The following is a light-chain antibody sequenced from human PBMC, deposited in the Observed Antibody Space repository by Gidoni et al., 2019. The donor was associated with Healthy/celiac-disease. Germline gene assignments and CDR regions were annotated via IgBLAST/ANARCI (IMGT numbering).Light chain of an antibody. J-gene: IGLJ3*02. CDR1: KLGDQY. Sequence: SSELTQPPSVSAPPGQTASITCSGDKLGDQYACWYQQKPGQSPVLVIYQGSKRPSGIPERFSGSNSGNTATLTISGTQAMDEADYYCQAWDSSTPWVFGGGTKLTVL. CDR3: QAWDSSTPWV. V-gene: IGLV3-1*01. CDR2: QGS.